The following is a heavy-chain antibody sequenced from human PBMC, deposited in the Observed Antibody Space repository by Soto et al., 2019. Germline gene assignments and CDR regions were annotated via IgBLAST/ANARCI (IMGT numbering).Heavy chain of an antibody. D-gene: IGHD3-10*01. CDR3: TRGPRPISTGTGAY. V-gene: IGHV3-74*01. CDR2: IYNDGTYS. CDR1: GFIFKMYW. Sequence: GGSLRLSCAASGFIFKMYWMHWVRQSPGKGLVWISRIYNDGTYSDYADSVRGRFTISRDNVNDTLYLKMNNLRAEDSGLYYCTRGPRPISTGTGAYWVQGTQVTVSS. J-gene: IGHJ4*02.